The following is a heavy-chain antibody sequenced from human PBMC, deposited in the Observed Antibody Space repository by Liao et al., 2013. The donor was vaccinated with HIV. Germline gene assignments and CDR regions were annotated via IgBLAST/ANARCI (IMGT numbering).Heavy chain of an antibody. CDR1: GGSIGSSGYY. D-gene: IGHD6-13*01. J-gene: IGHJ1*01. V-gene: IGHV4-39*07. Sequence: QLQLQESGPGLVKPSETLSLTCTVSGGSIGSSGYYWGWIRQPPGKGLEWIGSMYYSGTTYYNPSLKTRVTISVDTSKNQFSLKLYSVTAADTAVYYCARSRSTWYQDFQHWGQGTLVTVSS. CDR2: MYYSGTT. CDR3: ARSRSTWYQDFQH.